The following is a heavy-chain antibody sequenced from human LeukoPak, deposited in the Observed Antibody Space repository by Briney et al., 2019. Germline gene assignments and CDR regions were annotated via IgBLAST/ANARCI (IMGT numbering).Heavy chain of an antibody. D-gene: IGHD3-16*01. CDR3: ARVAVTFVSWFDP. Sequence: PSETLSLTCTVSGGSVSSGSYYWSWIRQPPGKGLEWIGYIYYSGSTNYNPSLKSRVTISVDTSKSQFSLKLSSVTAADTAVYYCARVAVTFVSWFDPWGQGTLVTVSS. CDR2: IYYSGST. CDR1: GGSVSSGSYY. J-gene: IGHJ5*02. V-gene: IGHV4-61*01.